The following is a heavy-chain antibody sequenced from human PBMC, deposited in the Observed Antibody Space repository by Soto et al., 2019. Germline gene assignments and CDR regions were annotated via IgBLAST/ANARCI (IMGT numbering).Heavy chain of an antibody. Sequence: GGSLRLCCVASGFNLNTYGIYWVRQAPGKGLQWVAQILYDGSKKHYADSVRGRFTITRDNSKNTVYLQMDSLRVDDTAMYYCVRDLALMADYWGQGTLVTVSS. V-gene: IGHV3-30*03. J-gene: IGHJ4*02. CDR3: VRDLALMADY. CDR2: ILYDGSKK. D-gene: IGHD3-16*01. CDR1: GFNLNTYG.